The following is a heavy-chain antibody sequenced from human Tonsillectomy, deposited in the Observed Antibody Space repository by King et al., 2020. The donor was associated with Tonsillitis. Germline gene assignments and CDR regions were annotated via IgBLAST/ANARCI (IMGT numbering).Heavy chain of an antibody. CDR3: ARAIYGSGSYTYYFDY. J-gene: IGHJ4*02. CDR1: GGSISSSVYY. CDR2: IYYSGST. D-gene: IGHD3-10*01. V-gene: IGHV4-31*03. Sequence: VQLQESGPGLVKPSQTLSLTCTVSGGSISSSVYYLSWIRQHPGKGLEWIGYIYYSGSTYYNPSLKSRVTISVDTSKNQFSLKLSSVTAADTAVYYCARAIYGSGSYTYYFDYWGQGTLVTVSS.